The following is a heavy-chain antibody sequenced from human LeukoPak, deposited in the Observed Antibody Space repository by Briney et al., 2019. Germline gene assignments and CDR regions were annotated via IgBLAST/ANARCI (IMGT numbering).Heavy chain of an antibody. V-gene: IGHV3-30-3*01. CDR1: GFTFSSYA. CDR3: ARVRDYYDSSGQEY. CDR2: ISYDGSNK. Sequence: GGSLRLSCAASGFTFSSYAMHWVRQAPGKGLEWVAVISYDGSNKYYADSVKGRFTISRDNSKNTLYLQMNSLRAEDTAVYYCARVRDYYDSSGQEYWGQGTLVTVSS. J-gene: IGHJ4*02. D-gene: IGHD3-22*01.